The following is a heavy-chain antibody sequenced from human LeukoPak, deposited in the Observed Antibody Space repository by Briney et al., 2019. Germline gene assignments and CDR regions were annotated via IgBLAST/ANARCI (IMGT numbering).Heavy chain of an antibody. D-gene: IGHD3-10*01. CDR3: AREVAGAPGWFDP. CDR1: GGSITNYY. CDR2: IHYSGST. V-gene: IGHV4-59*12. Sequence: PSETLSLTCTVSGGSITNYYWTWIRQPPGKGLEWIGYIHYSGSTNYNPSLKSRVTISVDTSKNQFSLKLSSVTAADTAVYYCAREVAGAPGWFDPWGQGTLVTVSS. J-gene: IGHJ5*02.